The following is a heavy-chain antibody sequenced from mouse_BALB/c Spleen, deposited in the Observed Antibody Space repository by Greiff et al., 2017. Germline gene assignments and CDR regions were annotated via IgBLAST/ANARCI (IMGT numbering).Heavy chain of an antibody. CDR3: ARRGYYGRGFAY. J-gene: IGHJ3*01. D-gene: IGHD1-1*02. CDR1: GYTFSSYW. V-gene: IGHV1-9*01. Sequence: LKQSGAELMKPGASVKISCKATGYTFSSYWIEWVKQRPGHGLEWIGEILPGSGSTNYNEKFKGKATFTADTSSNTAYMQLSSLTSEDSAVYYCARRGYYGRGFAYWGQGTLVTVSA. CDR2: ILPGSGST.